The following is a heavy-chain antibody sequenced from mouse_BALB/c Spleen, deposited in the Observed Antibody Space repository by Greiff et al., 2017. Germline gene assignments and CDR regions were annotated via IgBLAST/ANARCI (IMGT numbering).Heavy chain of an antibody. J-gene: IGHJ2*01. D-gene: IGHD2-10*02. V-gene: IGHV1-80*01. CDR2: IYPGDGDT. Sequence: QVHVKQSGAELVRPGSSVKISCKASGYAFSSYWMNWVKQRPGQGLEWIGQIYPGDGDTNYNGKFKGKATLTADKSSSTAYMQLSSLTSEDSAVYFCARSGVWSDYWGQGTTLTVSS. CDR1: GYAFSSYW. CDR3: ARSGVWSDY.